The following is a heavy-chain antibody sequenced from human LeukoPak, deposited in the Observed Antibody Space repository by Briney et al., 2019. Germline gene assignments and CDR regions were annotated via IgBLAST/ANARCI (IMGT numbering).Heavy chain of an antibody. CDR1: GFTFDDYA. CDR3: AKALSSGWGDFDY. CDR2: ISWNSGSI. D-gene: IGHD3-16*01. J-gene: IGHJ4*02. V-gene: IGHV3-9*01. Sequence: GGSLRLSCAASGFTFDDYAMHWVRQAPGKGLEWVSGISWNSGSIGYADSVKGRFTISRDNAKNSLYLQMNSLRAEDTALYYCAKALSSGWGDFDYWGQGTLVTVSS.